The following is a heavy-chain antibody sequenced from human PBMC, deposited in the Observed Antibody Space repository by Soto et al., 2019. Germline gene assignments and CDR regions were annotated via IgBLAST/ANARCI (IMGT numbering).Heavy chain of an antibody. CDR1: GGSISGDYYH. CDR3: AREDDGGDRDYYGLDV. D-gene: IGHD2-21*02. Sequence: QVQLQQSGPGLVKPSQTLSLTCTVSGGSISGDYYHWTWIRQSPGKGLEWIGYIHFSGSVLYNPSFKSRPTISVDTSKNQFSLHLRSVTVADTAVYFCAREDDGGDRDYYGLDVWGQGTTVTVSS. CDR2: IHFSGSV. V-gene: IGHV4-30-4*08. J-gene: IGHJ6*02.